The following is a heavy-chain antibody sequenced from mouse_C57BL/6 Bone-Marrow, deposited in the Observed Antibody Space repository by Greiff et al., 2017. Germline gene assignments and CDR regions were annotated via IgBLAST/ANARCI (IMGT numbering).Heavy chain of an antibody. J-gene: IGHJ4*01. Sequence: VQLQQSGAELVKPGASVKLSCKASGYTFTSYWMHWVKQRPGQGLEWIGMIHPNSGSTNYNEKFKSKATLTVDKSSSTAYMQLSSLTSEDSAVYYCARSYDYDPRYYAMDYWGQGTSVTVSS. CDR2: IHPNSGST. V-gene: IGHV1-64*01. D-gene: IGHD2-4*01. CDR3: ARSYDYDPRYYAMDY. CDR1: GYTFTSYW.